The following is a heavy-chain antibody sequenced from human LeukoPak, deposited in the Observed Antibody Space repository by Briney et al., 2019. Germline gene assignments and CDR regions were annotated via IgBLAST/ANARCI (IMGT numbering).Heavy chain of an antibody. Sequence: SETLSLTCTVSGGSINSGSYYWSWIRQPAGKGLEWIGRIYTSGTTNYNPSLKSRVTISVDMSKNQFSLKLSFVTAADTAVYYCARDKDFWSGYNDYWGQGTLVTVSS. V-gene: IGHV4-61*02. CDR2: IYTSGTT. CDR3: ARDKDFWSGYNDY. D-gene: IGHD3-3*01. CDR1: GGSINSGSYY. J-gene: IGHJ4*02.